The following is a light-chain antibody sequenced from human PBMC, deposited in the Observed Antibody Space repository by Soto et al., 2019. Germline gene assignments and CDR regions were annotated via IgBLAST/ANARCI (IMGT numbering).Light chain of an antibody. CDR1: QSVDSY. Sequence: EVVVTQSPATLSVSPGERVTLSCRASQSVDSYVAWFQHKPGQAPRLLIYGASTRAAGIPGRFSGSGYETDFTFTISSLEPEDSATYFCQQYNTWVPGTFGQGTKLEIK. J-gene: IGKJ2*01. CDR3: QQYNTWVPGT. V-gene: IGKV3-15*01. CDR2: GAS.